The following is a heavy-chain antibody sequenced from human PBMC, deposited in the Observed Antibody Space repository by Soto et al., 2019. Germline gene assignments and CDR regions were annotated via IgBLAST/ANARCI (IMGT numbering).Heavy chain of an antibody. V-gene: IGHV3-48*01. CDR2: ISSSSQNI. Sequence: EVQLVESGGGLVQPGGSLRLSCAASKFTFSTYAMNWVRQAPGKGLEWVSYISSSSQNIRYADSVKGRFTISRDNAKNSLYLQMNSLRAEDTAVYYCARDQSRGQVFYYYMDVWGKGTTVTVSS. CDR1: KFTFSTYA. J-gene: IGHJ6*03. CDR3: ARDQSRGQVFYYYMDV. D-gene: IGHD3-10*01.